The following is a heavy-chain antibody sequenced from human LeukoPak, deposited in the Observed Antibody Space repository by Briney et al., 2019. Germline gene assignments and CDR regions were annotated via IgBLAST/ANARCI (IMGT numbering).Heavy chain of an antibody. CDR3: AKDSKVAAGKNH. CDR2: IRYDGSNE. D-gene: IGHD6-13*01. CDR1: GFTFSNYA. Sequence: EGSLRLSCEASGFTFSNYAMHWVRQAPGKGLEWVAFIRYDGSNEYYADSVKGRFTISRDNSKNTLYLQMNSLRAEDTAVYYCAKDSKVAAGKNHWGQGTLVTVSS. V-gene: IGHV3-30*02. J-gene: IGHJ5*02.